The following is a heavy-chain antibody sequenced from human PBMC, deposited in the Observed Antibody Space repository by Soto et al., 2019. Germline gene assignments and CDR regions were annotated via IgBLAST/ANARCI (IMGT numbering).Heavy chain of an antibody. V-gene: IGHV4-59*08. Sequence: QVQLQESGPGLVKPSETLSLTCTVSGGSISSYYWSWIRQPPGKGLEWIGYIYYSGSTNYNPPPKSRVTISVDTSKNQFSLKLSSVTAADTAVYYCARRYGYSFDYWGQGTLVTVSS. CDR2: IYYSGST. J-gene: IGHJ4*02. D-gene: IGHD1-1*01. CDR1: GGSISSYY. CDR3: ARRYGYSFDY.